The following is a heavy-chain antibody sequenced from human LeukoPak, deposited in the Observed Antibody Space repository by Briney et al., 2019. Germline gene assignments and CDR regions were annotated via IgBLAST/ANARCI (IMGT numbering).Heavy chain of an antibody. CDR2: IYSSGST. CDR3: ARTYSSSSTLDY. CDR1: GGSISSYY. Sequence: PSETLSLTCTVSGGSISSYYWSWIRQPPGKGLEWIGYIYSSGSTKYNPSLKSRVTILVDTSKNQFSLKLSSVTAADTAVYYCARTYSSSSTLDYWGQGTLVTVSS. J-gene: IGHJ4*02. V-gene: IGHV4-59*12. D-gene: IGHD6-6*01.